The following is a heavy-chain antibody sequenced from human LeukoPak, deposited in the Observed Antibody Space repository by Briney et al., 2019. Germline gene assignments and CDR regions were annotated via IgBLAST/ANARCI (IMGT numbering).Heavy chain of an antibody. CDR2: IYTSGST. CDR3: ARDLELGYYANWFDP. Sequence: KSSETLSLTCTVSGGSISTYYWSWIRQPAGKGLEWIGRIYTSGSTNYNPSLKSRVTMSVDTSKNQFSLKLSSVTAADTAVYYCARDLELGYYANWFDPWGQGTLVTVSS. CDR1: GGSISTYY. V-gene: IGHV4-4*07. D-gene: IGHD3-22*01. J-gene: IGHJ5*02.